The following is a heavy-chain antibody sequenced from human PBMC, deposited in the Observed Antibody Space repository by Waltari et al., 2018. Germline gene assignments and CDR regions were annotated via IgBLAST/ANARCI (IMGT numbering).Heavy chain of an antibody. V-gene: IGHV1-18*01. CDR1: GYTFTSYG. CDR3: ARDDGGITIFGVVGYYYYYMDV. J-gene: IGHJ6*03. CDR2: ISAYNGNT. D-gene: IGHD3-3*01. Sequence: QVQLVQSGAEVKKPGASVKVSCKASGYTFTSYGISWVRQAPGQGLEWMGWISAYNGNTNYAQKLQGRVTMTTDTSTSTAYMELRSLRSDDTAVYYCARDDGGITIFGVVGYYYYYMDVWGKGTTVTVSS.